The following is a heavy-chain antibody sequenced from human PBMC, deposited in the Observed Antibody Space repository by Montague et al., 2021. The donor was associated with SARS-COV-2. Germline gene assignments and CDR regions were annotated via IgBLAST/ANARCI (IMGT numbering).Heavy chain of an antibody. CDR2: ISGSGGT. Sequence: SRSLSCSASGFPFNTYGMSWFRQAPGQGLEWVSCISGSGGTYYAGSVKGRFAISRDTSNNTLYLQMNSLRAEDTAIYYCAKQRGTITTTFDYWSQGSLVTVSS. CDR1: GFPFNTYG. J-gene: IGHJ4*02. V-gene: IGHV3-23*01. CDR3: AKQRGTITTTFDY. D-gene: IGHD1-1*01.